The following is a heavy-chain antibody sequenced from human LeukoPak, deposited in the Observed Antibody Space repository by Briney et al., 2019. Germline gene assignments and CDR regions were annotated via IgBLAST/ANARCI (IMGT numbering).Heavy chain of an antibody. CDR2: ISGSGGST. CDR3: AKGSGLLWFGEFDY. J-gene: IGHJ4*02. V-gene: IGHV3-23*01. Sequence: GGSLRLSCTASGFTFSTYGMHWVRQAPGKGLEWVSVISGSGGSTYYADSVKGRFTISRDNSKNTLYLQMNSLRAEDTAVYYCAKGSGLLWFGEFDYWGQGTLVTVSS. CDR1: GFTFSTYG. D-gene: IGHD3-10*01.